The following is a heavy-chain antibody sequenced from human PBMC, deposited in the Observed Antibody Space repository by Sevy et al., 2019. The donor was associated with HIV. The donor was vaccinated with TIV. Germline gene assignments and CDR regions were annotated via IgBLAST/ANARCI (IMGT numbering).Heavy chain of an antibody. CDR3: AYKDGSGYYPNYYYYYGMDV. D-gene: IGHD3-10*01. V-gene: IGHV3-30*03. CDR2: ISYDGSNK. Sequence: GGSLRLSCVVSGFTFSDYGMHWVRQAPGQGLEWVAVISYDGSNKYYADSVKGRFTVSRDNSKNTLYLQMNSLRVEDTAVYYCAYKDGSGYYPNYYYYYGMDVWGQGTTVTVSS. CDR1: GFTFSDYG. J-gene: IGHJ6*02.